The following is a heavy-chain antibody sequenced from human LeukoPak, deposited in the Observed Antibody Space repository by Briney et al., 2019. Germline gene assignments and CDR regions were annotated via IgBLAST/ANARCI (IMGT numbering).Heavy chain of an antibody. Sequence: GASVKVSCMASGYTFTSYDINWVRQATGQGLEWMGWMNPNSGNTGYAQKFQGRVTITRNTSISTAYMELSSLRSEDTAVYYCARGALAAAAYYYYYYMDVWGKGTTVTVSS. CDR3: ARGALAAAAYYYYYYMDV. CDR1: GYTFTSYD. J-gene: IGHJ6*03. D-gene: IGHD6-13*01. CDR2: MNPNSGNT. V-gene: IGHV1-8*03.